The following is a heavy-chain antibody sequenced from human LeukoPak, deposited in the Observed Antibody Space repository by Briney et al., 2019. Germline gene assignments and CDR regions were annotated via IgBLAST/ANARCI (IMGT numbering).Heavy chain of an antibody. V-gene: IGHV1-2*02. Sequence: GASVKVSCKTSGYTFTDYFVHWVRQAPGQGLEWMGWINPNSGDTDYAQKFQGRVTMTGDTSISTAYMDLNRLRPDDTAVYYCARDLSRVAGTYYFDYWGQGTLVTVSS. CDR3: ARDLSRVAGTYYFDY. J-gene: IGHJ4*02. CDR2: INPNSGDT. D-gene: IGHD6-19*01. CDR1: GYTFTDYF.